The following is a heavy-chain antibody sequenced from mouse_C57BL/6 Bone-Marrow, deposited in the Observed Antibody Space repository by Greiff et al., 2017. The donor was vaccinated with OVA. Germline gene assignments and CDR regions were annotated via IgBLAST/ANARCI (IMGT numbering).Heavy chain of an antibody. Sequence: DVKLVESGGGLVQPKGSLKLSCAASGFTFNTYAMHWVRQAPGKGLEWVARIRSKSSNYATYYADSVKDRFTISRDDSQSMLYLQMNNLKTEDTAMYYCVRSGGYDYVPWFAYWGQGTLVTVSA. V-gene: IGHV10-3*01. CDR1: GFTFNTYA. J-gene: IGHJ3*01. D-gene: IGHD2-4*01. CDR2: IRSKSSNYAT. CDR3: VRSGGYDYVPWFAY.